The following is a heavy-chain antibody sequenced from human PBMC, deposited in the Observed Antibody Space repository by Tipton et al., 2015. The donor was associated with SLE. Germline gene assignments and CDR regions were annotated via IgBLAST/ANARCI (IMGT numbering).Heavy chain of an antibody. CDR1: GFTLSSYA. Sequence: SGFTLSSYAMSWVRQAPGKGLEWVSAISGSGGSTYYADSVKARITISRDNSKNTLYLQMNNLRAEDTAVYDCAKLLDQYYDFWSGSNGFDPWGQGTLVTVSS. V-gene: IGHV3-23*01. J-gene: IGHJ5*02. CDR3: AKLLDQYYDFWSGSNGFDP. CDR2: ISGSGGST. D-gene: IGHD3-3*01.